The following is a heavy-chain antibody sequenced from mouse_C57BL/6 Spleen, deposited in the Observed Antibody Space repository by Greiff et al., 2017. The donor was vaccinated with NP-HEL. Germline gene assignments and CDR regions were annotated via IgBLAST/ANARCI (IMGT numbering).Heavy chain of an antibody. D-gene: IGHD1-1*01. Sequence: VQLQQSGAELVKAGASVKMSCKASGYTFTSYWMHWVKQRLGQGLEWFAETNPTNGRTYYNEKFKSKATLTVDKSSSTAYMLLSGPTFDDSAVYYFARVKKVVATYFDYWGQGTTLTVSS. CDR1: GYTFTSYW. CDR3: ARVKKVVATYFDY. CDR2: TNPTNGRT. V-gene: IGHV1S81*02. J-gene: IGHJ2*01.